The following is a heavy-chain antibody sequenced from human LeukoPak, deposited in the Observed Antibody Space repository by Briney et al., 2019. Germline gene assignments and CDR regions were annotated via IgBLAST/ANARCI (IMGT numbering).Heavy chain of an antibody. CDR1: GFTFSSYA. CDR2: ISGSGGST. CDR3: AKDGLLRYFDWLLPHGAFDI. J-gene: IGHJ3*02. V-gene: IGHV3-23*01. Sequence: PGGSLRLSCAASGFTFSSYAMSWGRQAPGKGLEWVSAISGSGGSTYYADSVKGRFTISRDNSKNTLYLQMNSLRAEDTAVYYCAKDGLLRYFDWLLPHGAFDIWGQGTMVTVSS. D-gene: IGHD3-9*01.